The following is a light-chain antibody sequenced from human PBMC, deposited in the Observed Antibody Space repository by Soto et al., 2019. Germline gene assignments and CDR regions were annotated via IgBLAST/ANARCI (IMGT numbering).Light chain of an antibody. CDR3: QQYDRFPYT. J-gene: IGKJ2*01. Sequence: DIQMTQSPSTLSASVGESLTITCRTSKNISNWLAWYQQKPGQAPKLLIHKASTLESGVPSRFSGSGSGTEFTLTISTLQPDDFATFYCQQYDRFPYTFGQGTKLEIK. CDR2: KAS. V-gene: IGKV1-5*03. CDR1: KNISNW.